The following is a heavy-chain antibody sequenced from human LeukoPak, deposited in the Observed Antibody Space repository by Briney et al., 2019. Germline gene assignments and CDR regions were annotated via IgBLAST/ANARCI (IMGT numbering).Heavy chain of an antibody. V-gene: IGHV4-39*07. Sequence: SETLSLTCTVSGGSISSSDYYWGWIRQPPGKGLEWIGSIYYSGTAYYNTSLKSRVTISLDTSRNQFSLKLNSVTAADTAVYYCARPRDFWSGYSQFDPWGQGTLVTVSS. CDR2: IYYSGTA. J-gene: IGHJ5*02. CDR1: GGSISSSDYY. D-gene: IGHD3-3*01. CDR3: ARPRDFWSGYSQFDP.